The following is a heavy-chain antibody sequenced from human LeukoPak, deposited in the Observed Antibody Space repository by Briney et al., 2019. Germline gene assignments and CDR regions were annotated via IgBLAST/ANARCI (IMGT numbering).Heavy chain of an antibody. J-gene: IGHJ4*02. D-gene: IGHD3-10*01. CDR3: TSLYYYGSGSYEY. V-gene: IGHV4-59*01. CDR1: GGSISSYY. Sequence: PSETLSLTCTVSGGSISSYYWCWLRQPPGKGLEWIGYIYYSGSTNYNPSLKRRVTISVHTSKNQFSLNLNSFTAANRPLFYFTSLYYYGSGSYEYWGQGTLVTVSS. CDR2: IYYSGST.